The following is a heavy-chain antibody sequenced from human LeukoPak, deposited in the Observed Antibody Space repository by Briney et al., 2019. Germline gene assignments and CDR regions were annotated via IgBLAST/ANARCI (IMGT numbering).Heavy chain of an antibody. CDR1: GYSFTSYW. V-gene: IGHV5-51*01. Sequence: GESLKISCKGSGYSFTSYWIGWVRQLPGKGLEWMGIIYPGDSDTRYSPSFQGQVTISADKSISTAYLQWSSLKASDTAMYYCARHGPNDDYYFDYWGQGTLVTVSS. CDR2: IYPGDSDT. CDR3: ARHGPNDDYYFDY. D-gene: IGHD3-16*01. J-gene: IGHJ4*02.